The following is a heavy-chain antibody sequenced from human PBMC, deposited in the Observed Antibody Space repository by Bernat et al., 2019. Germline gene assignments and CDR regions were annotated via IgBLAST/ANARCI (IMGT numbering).Heavy chain of an antibody. CDR2: IYSGGST. D-gene: IGHD3-22*01. Sequence: EVQLVESGGGLVQPGGSLRLSCAASGFTVSSNYMSWVRQAPGKGLEWVSVIYSGGSTYYADSVKGRFTISRDNSKNPLYLQMNSLRAEDTAVYYCARGSNTHSSGYYPTVDYWGQGTLVTVSS. CDR3: ARGSNTHSSGYYPTVDY. V-gene: IGHV3-66*01. CDR1: GFTVSSNY. J-gene: IGHJ4*02.